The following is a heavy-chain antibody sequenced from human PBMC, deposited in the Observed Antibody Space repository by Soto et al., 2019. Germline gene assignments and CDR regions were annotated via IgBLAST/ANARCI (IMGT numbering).Heavy chain of an antibody. CDR3: ARADYDNYYYYMDV. CDR1: GYTFTGYY. D-gene: IGHD3-9*01. CDR2: INPNSGGT. J-gene: IGHJ6*03. Sequence: ASVKVSCKASGYTFTGYYMHWVRQAPGQGLEWMGWINPNSGGTNYAQKFQGWVTMTRDTSISTAYMELSRLRSDDTAVYYCARADYDNYYYYMDVWGKGTTVTVSS. V-gene: IGHV1-2*04.